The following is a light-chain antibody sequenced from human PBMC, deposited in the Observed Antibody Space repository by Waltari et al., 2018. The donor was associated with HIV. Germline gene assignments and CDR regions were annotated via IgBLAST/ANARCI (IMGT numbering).Light chain of an antibody. CDR3: ATWHTSLRAHVV. Sequence: QSVLTQSPSVSAAPGQRVPTSCSGRSPNLGINVVSRSQQLPGRAPKVLIYDNDKRPSGIPDRFSGSKSGTSATLDITGLQTGDEADYYCATWHTSLRAHVVFGGGTKVTVL. J-gene: IGLJ2*01. CDR2: DND. V-gene: IGLV1-51*01. CDR1: SPNLGINV.